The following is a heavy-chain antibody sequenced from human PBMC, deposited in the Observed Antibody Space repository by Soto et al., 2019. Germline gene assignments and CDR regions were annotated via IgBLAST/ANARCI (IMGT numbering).Heavy chain of an antibody. V-gene: IGHV3-33*01. D-gene: IGHD3-3*01. CDR3: ARGTYYDFWSGFAPIDY. CDR1: GFTFSSYG. Sequence: GGSLRLSCAASGFTFSSYGMHWVRQAPGKGLEWVAVIWYDGSNKYYADSVKGRFTISRDNSKNTLYLQMNSLRAEDTAVYYCARGTYYDFWSGFAPIDYWGQGTLVTVSS. CDR2: IWYDGSNK. J-gene: IGHJ4*02.